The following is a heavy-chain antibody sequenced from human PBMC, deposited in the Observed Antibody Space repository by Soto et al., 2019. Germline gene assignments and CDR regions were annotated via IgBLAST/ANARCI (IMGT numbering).Heavy chain of an antibody. CDR2: IHPSGST. V-gene: IGHV4-4*07. D-gene: IGHD2-2*02. CDR3: SRVIPSMDIYGMDD. Sequence: QVQLQQSGPGLVKPSETLSLTCTVSGDYISTYYWSWIRQPAGKGLEWIGPIHPSGSTNYHPSLKSRASMSVDTSMNQISLKLTTVTAADTAVYYFSRVIPSMDIYGMDDWGQGTTVTVS. J-gene: IGHJ6*02. CDR1: GDYISTYY.